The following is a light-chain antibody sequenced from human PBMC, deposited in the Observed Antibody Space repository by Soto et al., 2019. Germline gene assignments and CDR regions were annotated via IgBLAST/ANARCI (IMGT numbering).Light chain of an antibody. CDR1: QSVSYNY. CDR3: QQYAGSFT. V-gene: IGKV3-20*01. CDR2: GAS. Sequence: EIVLTQSPGTLSLSPGERATLSCRASQSVSYNYLAWYRQRPGQDTKLLIYGASTRATGIPDRFSGSGSGTDFTLTISRLEPEDFAVYYCQQYAGSFTFGQGTRLEIK. J-gene: IGKJ5*01.